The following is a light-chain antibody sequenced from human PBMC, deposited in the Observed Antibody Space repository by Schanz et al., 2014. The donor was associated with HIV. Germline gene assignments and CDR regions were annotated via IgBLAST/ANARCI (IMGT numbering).Light chain of an antibody. J-gene: IGLJ3*02. Sequence: QSVLTQPASVSGSPGQSITISCTGTSSDIGGYSYVSWYQQHPGKAPKLMVYDVSNRPSGVSIRFSGSKSGNTASLTISGLQPEDEADYYCGSYTGSSPLGVFGGGTKLTVL. CDR2: DVS. V-gene: IGLV2-14*03. CDR1: SSDIGGYSY. CDR3: GSYTGSSPLGV.